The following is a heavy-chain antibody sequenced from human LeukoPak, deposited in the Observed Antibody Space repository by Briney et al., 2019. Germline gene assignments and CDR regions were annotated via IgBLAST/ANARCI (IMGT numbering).Heavy chain of an antibody. D-gene: IGHD3-3*01. CDR1: GYTFTSYY. Sequence: ASVKVSCKASGYTFTSYYMHWVRQAPGQGLEWMGIINPSGGSTSYAQKFQGRVTMTRDTSTSTVYMELSSLRSEDTAVYYCARDIKERRSYPHLDYWGQGTLVTVSS. CDR2: INPSGGST. CDR3: ARDIKERRSYPHLDY. J-gene: IGHJ4*02. V-gene: IGHV1-46*01.